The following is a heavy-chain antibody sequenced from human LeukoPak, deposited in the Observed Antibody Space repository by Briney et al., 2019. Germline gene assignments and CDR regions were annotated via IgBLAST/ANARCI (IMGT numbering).Heavy chain of an antibody. Sequence: SETLSLTCAVYGGSFSGYYWSWIRQPPGKGLEWIGEINHSGSTNYNPSLKSRVTISVDTSKNQFSLKLSSVSATDTAIYYCANYLTGTMRDSWGQGTLVTVSS. CDR1: GGSFSGYY. CDR3: ANYLTGTMRDS. V-gene: IGHV4-34*01. CDR2: INHSGST. D-gene: IGHD4-17*01. J-gene: IGHJ4*02.